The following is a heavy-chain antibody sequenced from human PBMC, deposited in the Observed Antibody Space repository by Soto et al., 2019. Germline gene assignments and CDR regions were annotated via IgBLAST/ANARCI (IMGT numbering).Heavy chain of an antibody. CDR2: INPATGAA. V-gene: IGHV1-2*02. CDR1: GYPVTAYY. J-gene: IGHJ3*02. D-gene: IGHD3-3*01. CDR3: ARGGGVGVAGSAAFDM. Sequence: QLHLVQSGAVVKKPGASVTVSCSASGYPVTAYYMHWVRQAPGRGLEWMGGINPATGAAKYTQTFQGRVTMTGYTSTRTGFMELSGLTAEDTAVFYCARGGGVGVAGSAAFDMWGQRTLVTVSS.